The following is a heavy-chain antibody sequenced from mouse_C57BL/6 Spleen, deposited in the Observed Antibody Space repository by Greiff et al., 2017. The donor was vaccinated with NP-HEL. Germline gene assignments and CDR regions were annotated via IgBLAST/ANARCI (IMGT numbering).Heavy chain of an antibody. CDR3: ARIYYDYSYYAMDY. CDR1: GYTFTDYN. V-gene: IGHV1-18*01. D-gene: IGHD2-4*01. Sequence: VQLKQSGPELVKPGASVKIPCKASGYTFTDYNMDWVKQSHGKSLEWIGDINPNNGGTIYNQKFKGKATLTVDKSSSTAYMELRSLTSEDTAVYYCARIYYDYSYYAMDYWGQGTSVTVSS. CDR2: INPNNGGT. J-gene: IGHJ4*01.